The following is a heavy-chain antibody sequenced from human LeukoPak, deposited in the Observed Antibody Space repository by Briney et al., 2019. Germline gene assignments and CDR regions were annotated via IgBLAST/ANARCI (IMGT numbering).Heavy chain of an antibody. CDR2: IYPGDSHT. V-gene: IGHV5-51*01. D-gene: IGHD6-13*01. CDR1: GYSFTSYW. J-gene: IGHJ4*02. CDR3: ATVEGSSFLFDY. Sequence: GESLKISCKGSGYSFTSYWIGWVRQMPGKGLEWMGIIYPGDSHTRYSPSFQGRVTISADKSLSTAYLQWSSLEASDTAIYYCATVEGSSFLFDYWGQGTLVTVSS.